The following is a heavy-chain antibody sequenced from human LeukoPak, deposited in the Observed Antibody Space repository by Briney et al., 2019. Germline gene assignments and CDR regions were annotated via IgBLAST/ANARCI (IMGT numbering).Heavy chain of an antibody. J-gene: IGHJ3*02. Sequence: ASVEVSCKASGYTFTGYYMHWVRQAPGQGLEWMGRINPNSGGTNYAQKFQGRVTMTRDTSISTAYMELSRLRSDDTAVYYCANQITYYYDSSGYRAFDIWGQGTMVTVSS. CDR2: INPNSGGT. D-gene: IGHD3-22*01. CDR3: ANQITYYYDSSGYRAFDI. CDR1: GYTFTGYY. V-gene: IGHV1-2*06.